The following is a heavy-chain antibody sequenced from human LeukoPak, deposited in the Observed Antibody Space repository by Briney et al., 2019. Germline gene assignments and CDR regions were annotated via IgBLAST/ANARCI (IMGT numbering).Heavy chain of an antibody. V-gene: IGHV3-48*01. CDR3: ARDTSVLLWFREIRKYDY. Sequence: GGSLRLSCAASGFTFSSYSMNWVRQAPGKGLEWVSYISSSGSTIYYADSVYGGFTISRDNAKNSLDLPMNSLRAEDRAVYYCARDTSVLLWFREIRKYDYWGQGTLVTVSS. CDR1: GFTFSSYS. D-gene: IGHD3-10*01. J-gene: IGHJ4*02. CDR2: ISSSGSTI.